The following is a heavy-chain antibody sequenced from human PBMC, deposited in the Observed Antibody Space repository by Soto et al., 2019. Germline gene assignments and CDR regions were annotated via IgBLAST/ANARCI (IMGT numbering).Heavy chain of an antibody. CDR2: INSDGTGT. J-gene: IGHJ4*02. CDR3: ATSRSFDY. CDR1: GFTFSSYR. V-gene: IGHV3-74*01. Sequence: EVQLVESGGGLVQPGGSLRLSCEASGFTFSSYRMHWVRQVPGKGLVWVSRINSDGTGTSYADSVKGRFTISRDNAKNTLYLQMNSLTAEDTAVYYCATSRSFDYWGQGTLVTVSS.